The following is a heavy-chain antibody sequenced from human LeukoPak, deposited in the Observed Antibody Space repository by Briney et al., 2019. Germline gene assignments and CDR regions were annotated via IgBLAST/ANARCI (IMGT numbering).Heavy chain of an antibody. CDR3: ANVGDVYKDAFDI. CDR1: AFIFSGHW. J-gene: IGHJ3*02. CDR2: IKQDGSEK. D-gene: IGHD5-24*01. Sequence: GGSLRLSCEGSAFIFSGHWMTWVRQAPGKGLEWVACIKQDGSEKYYVDSVKGRFTISRDNAKNSLYLQMNTLRAEDTAVYYCANVGDVYKDAFDIWGQGTMVTVSS. V-gene: IGHV3-7*01.